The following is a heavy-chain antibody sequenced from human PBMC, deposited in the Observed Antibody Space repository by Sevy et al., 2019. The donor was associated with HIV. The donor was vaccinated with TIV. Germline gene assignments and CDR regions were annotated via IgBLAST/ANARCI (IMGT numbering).Heavy chain of an antibody. CDR3: AKEMRARITMIVVPPGAFDI. D-gene: IGHD3-22*01. V-gene: IGHV3-9*01. J-gene: IGHJ3*02. CDR2: ISWNSGSI. Sequence: GGSLRLSCAASGFTFDDYAMHWVRQAPGKGLEWVSGISWNSGSIAYADSVKGRFTISRDNAKNSLYLQMNSLRAEDTALYYCAKEMRARITMIVVPPGAFDIWGQGTMVTVSS. CDR1: GFTFDDYA.